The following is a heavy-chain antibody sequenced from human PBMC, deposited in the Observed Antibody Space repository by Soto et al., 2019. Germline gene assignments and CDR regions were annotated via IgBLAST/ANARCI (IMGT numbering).Heavy chain of an antibody. D-gene: IGHD2-2*01. Sequence: SVKVSCKASGGTFSSYAISWVRQAPGQGLEWMGGIIPISDTTNYAQKFQGRVTITADESTSTAYMELSSLRSEDTAVYYCARSQGSSTSLDIYYYYYGMDVWGQGTTVTVSS. V-gene: IGHV1-69*13. CDR2: IIPISDTT. CDR1: GGTFSSYA. J-gene: IGHJ6*02. CDR3: ARSQGSSTSLDIYYYYYGMDV.